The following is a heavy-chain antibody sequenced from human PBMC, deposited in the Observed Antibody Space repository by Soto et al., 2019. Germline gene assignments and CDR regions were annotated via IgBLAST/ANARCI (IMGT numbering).Heavy chain of an antibody. CDR1: GGSISSYC. D-gene: IGHD3-10*01. CDR3: AASGSNGQFDF. J-gene: IGHJ4*02. V-gene: IGHV4-59*08. CDR2: IYYSGST. Sequence: SETLSLTCPVSGGSISSYCLSWIRQPPGKGLEWIGYIYYSGSTNYNPSLKSRVTISVDTSKNQFSLKLSSVTAADTAVYYCAASGSNGQFDFWAQGTLVTVSS.